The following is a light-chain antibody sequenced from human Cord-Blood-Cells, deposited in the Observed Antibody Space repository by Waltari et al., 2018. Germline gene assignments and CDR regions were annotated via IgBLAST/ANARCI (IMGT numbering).Light chain of an antibody. Sequence: EIVLTQSPATLSLSPGERATLSCRASQSVSSYLAWYQQKPGQAPRLLIYDASNWATGIPARFSGSGSGTDFTRTISSLEPEDFAVYYCQQRSNWPPAWTFGQGTKVEIK. CDR3: QQRSNWPPAWT. V-gene: IGKV3-11*01. CDR2: DAS. CDR1: QSVSSY. J-gene: IGKJ1*01.